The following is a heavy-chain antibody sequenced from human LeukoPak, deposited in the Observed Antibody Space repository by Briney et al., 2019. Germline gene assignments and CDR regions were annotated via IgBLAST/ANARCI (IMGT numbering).Heavy chain of an antibody. J-gene: IGHJ4*02. CDR3: ASMGPAYDFWSGYRQDDY. V-gene: IGHV3-21*01. D-gene: IGHD3-3*01. CDR2: ISSSSSYI. CDR1: GFTFSSYS. Sequence: GGSLRLSCAASGFTFSSYSMNWVRQAPGKGLEWVSYISSSSSYIYYADSVKGRFTISRDNAKNSLYLQMNSLRAEDTAVYYCASMGPAYDFWSGYRQDDYWGQGTLVTVSS.